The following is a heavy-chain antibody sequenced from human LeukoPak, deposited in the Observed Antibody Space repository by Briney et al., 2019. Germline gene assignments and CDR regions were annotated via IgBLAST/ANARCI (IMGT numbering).Heavy chain of an antibody. D-gene: IGHD6-19*01. CDR3: ASLQGIAVAGPHGFDI. CDR1: GFTFSSYS. CDR2: ISSSSSTI. Sequence: PGGSLRLSCAASGFTFSSYSMNWVRQAPGKGLEWVSYISSSSSTIYYADSVKGRFTISRDNAKNSLYLQMDSLRAEDTAVYYCASLQGIAVAGPHGFDIWGQGTMVTVSS. J-gene: IGHJ3*02. V-gene: IGHV3-48*01.